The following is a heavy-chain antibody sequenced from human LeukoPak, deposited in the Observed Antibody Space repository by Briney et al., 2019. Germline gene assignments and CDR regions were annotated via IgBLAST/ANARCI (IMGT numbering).Heavy chain of an antibody. CDR2: IYPGDSDT. CDR3: ARRRDLYSGSYYPFDY. Sequence: GESLKISCKGSGYSFTSYWIGWVRQMPGKGLEWMGIIYPGDSDTRYGPSFQGQVTISADKSISTAYLQWSSLKASDTAMYYCARRRDLYSGSYYPFDYWGQGTLVTVSS. D-gene: IGHD1-26*01. V-gene: IGHV5-51*01. J-gene: IGHJ4*02. CDR1: GYSFTSYW.